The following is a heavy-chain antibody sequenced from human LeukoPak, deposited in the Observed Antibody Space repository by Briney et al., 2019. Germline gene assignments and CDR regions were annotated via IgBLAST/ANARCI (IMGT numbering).Heavy chain of an antibody. Sequence: PSGTLSLTCSVSGDSVSNSRVYWGWIRQTPGAGLEWIGSIYNNGRTYYKSSLESRVTISVDTPKNQFSLKLTSVTAADTAVYYCAREGASQDVRGFDYWGQGTQVTVSS. D-gene: IGHD3-10*02. CDR2: IYNNGRT. CDR1: GDSVSNSRVY. J-gene: IGHJ4*02. CDR3: AREGASQDVRGFDY. V-gene: IGHV4-39*07.